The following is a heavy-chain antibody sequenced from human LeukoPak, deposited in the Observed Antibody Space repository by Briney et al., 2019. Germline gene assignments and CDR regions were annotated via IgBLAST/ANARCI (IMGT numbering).Heavy chain of an antibody. V-gene: IGHV3-48*03. CDR2: ISSTGSTI. J-gene: IGHJ5*02. Sequence: PGGSLRLSCVASGFTFSSYEMNWVRQAPGRGLEWISYISSTGSTIYYADSVKGRFTISRDNAKNSLYLQMNSLRAEDTAVYYCARGRATTGDPWFDLWGQGTLVTVSS. CDR1: GFTFSSYE. D-gene: IGHD4-17*01. CDR3: ARGRATTGDPWFDL.